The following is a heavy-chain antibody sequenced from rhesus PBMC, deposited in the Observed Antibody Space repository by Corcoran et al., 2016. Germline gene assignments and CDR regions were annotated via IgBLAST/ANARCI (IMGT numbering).Heavy chain of an antibody. J-gene: IGHJ2*01. CDR2: IYPGDSDT. CDR1: GYSFTGSW. D-gene: IGHD1-1*01. V-gene: IGHV5-43*01. Sequence: EVQLVQSGAEVKRPGESLRISCQTSGYSFTGSWISWVRQMPGKGLEWMRSIYPGDSDTRYHPSFQGHVTISADKSISTTYLQWSSLKASDTATYYCAKVQGWNYWYFDLWGPGTPITISS. CDR3: AKVQGWNYWYFDL.